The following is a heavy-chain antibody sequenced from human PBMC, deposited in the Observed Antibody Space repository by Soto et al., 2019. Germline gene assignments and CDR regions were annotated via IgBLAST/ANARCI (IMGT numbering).Heavy chain of an antibody. V-gene: IGHV3-11*01. CDR2: ISSSGSTI. J-gene: IGHJ5*02. CDR1: GFTFSDYY. Sequence: QVQLVESWGGLVKPGGSLRLSCAASGFTFSDYYMIWIRQAPGTGLEWVSYISSSGSTIYYADSVKGRFTISRANANNTLYLTMNSLRAEDTAVYYCARVVSAASTGFDPWGQGTLVTVSS. CDR3: ARVVSAASTGFDP. D-gene: IGHD6-13*01.